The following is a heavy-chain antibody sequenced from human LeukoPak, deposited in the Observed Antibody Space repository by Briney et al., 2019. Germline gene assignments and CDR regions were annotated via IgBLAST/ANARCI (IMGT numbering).Heavy chain of an antibody. CDR1: GFTFSDYW. Sequence: GGSLRLSCTASGFTFSDYWMTWVRQAPGKGPEWVASIKQDGSQRYYVDSVRGRFTISRDDAKNSLFLQMNGLRAEDTAVYYCARRGGSSSRRSPIDYWGQGTLVTVSS. J-gene: IGHJ4*02. V-gene: IGHV3-7*01. CDR2: IKQDGSQR. D-gene: IGHD6-6*01. CDR3: ARRGGSSSRRSPIDY.